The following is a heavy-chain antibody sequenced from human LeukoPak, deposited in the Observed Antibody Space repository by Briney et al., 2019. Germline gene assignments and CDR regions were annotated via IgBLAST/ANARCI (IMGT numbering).Heavy chain of an antibody. CDR3: ARSYGSAPYYYYYMDV. D-gene: IGHD3-10*01. Sequence: SETLSLTCTVSGGSISGYYWSWIRQPAGKGLEWIGRIYTSGSTNYNPSLKSRVTMSVDTSKNQFSLKLSSVTAADTAVYYCARSYGSAPYYYYYMDVWGKGTTVTVSS. CDR2: IYTSGST. V-gene: IGHV4-4*07. J-gene: IGHJ6*03. CDR1: GGSISGYY.